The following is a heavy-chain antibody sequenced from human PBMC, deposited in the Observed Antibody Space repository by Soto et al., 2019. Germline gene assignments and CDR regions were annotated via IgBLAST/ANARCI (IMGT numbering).Heavy chain of an antibody. CDR2: IYYTGTT. Sequence: TLSLTCTVSGGSISSDDYYWSWTRQPPGKGLEWIGYIYYTGTTDYNPSLKSRVAISIDTSKKQFSLRLSSVSAADTAVYYCARDRSNSPDYFDYWGQGTLVTVSS. CDR1: GGSISSDDYY. D-gene: IGHD1-26*01. CDR3: ARDRSNSPDYFDY. J-gene: IGHJ4*02. V-gene: IGHV4-30-4*01.